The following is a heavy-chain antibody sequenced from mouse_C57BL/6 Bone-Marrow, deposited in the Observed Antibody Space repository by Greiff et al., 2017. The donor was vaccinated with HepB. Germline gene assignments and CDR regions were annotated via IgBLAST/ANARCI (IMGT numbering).Heavy chain of an antibody. D-gene: IGHD1-1*01. J-gene: IGHJ3*01. Sequence: VQLQESGAELVRPGASVTLSCKASGYTFTDYEMHWVKQTPVHGLEWIGAIDPETGGTAYNQKFKGKAILTADKSSSTAYMELRSLTSEDSAVYYCTTVTTVVEAYWGQGTLVTVSA. V-gene: IGHV1-15*01. CDR2: IDPETGGT. CDR1: GYTFTDYE. CDR3: TTVTTVVEAY.